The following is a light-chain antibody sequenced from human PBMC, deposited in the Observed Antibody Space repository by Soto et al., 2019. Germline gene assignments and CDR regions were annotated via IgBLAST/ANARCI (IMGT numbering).Light chain of an antibody. V-gene: IGLV7-46*01. CDR1: TGAVTSGHY. CDR2: HTT. Sequence: QAVVTQEPSLTVSPGGTVTLTCGSSTGAVTSGHYAYWLQQKPGQAPRALIYHTTNTLSWTPARFSASLLGGKAALTLSGAQPEYEALYYCMLTYSGPWVFGGGTKLTVL. J-gene: IGLJ3*02. CDR3: MLTYSGPWV.